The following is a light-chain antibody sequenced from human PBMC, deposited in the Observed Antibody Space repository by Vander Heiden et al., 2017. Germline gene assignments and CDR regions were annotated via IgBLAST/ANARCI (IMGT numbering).Light chain of an antibody. CDR3: QQYYTTPFT. V-gene: IGKV4-1*01. CDR2: WAS. CDR1: QSVLYSSNNKNY. J-gene: IGKJ3*01. Sequence: DIVLNHSPDSLALALCERATINCKSSQSVLYSSNNKNYLAWYQQKPGQAPKLLSSWASTRESGVPDRFSGSGSGTDFTLTISSLQAEDVAVYYCQQYYTTPFTFGPGTKVDIK.